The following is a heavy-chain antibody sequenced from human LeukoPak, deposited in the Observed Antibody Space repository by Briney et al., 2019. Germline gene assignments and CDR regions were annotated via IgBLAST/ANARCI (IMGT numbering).Heavy chain of an antibody. D-gene: IGHD2-2*01. CDR1: GFTFSIYA. J-gene: IGHJ6*03. CDR3: WGSVVPAAMSYYYMDV. Sequence: GGSLRLSCAASGFTFSIYAMSWVRQAPGKGLEWVSAIGGSGGSTYYADSVKGRFTISRDNSKNTLYLQMNSLRAEGTAVYYCWGSVVPAAMSYYYMDVWGKGPRSPSP. V-gene: IGHV3-23*01. CDR2: IGGSGGST.